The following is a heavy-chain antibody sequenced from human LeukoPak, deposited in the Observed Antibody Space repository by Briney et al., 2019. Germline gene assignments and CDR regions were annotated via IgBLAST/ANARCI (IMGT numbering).Heavy chain of an antibody. CDR1: GFTSSNSA. CDR2: ISVGSDVI. D-gene: IGHD3-9*01. CDR3: AKSHVTTATGTGRYFDY. V-gene: IGHV3-23*01. J-gene: IGHJ4*02. Sequence: GGSLRLSCAVSGFTSSNSAMSWVRQAPGKGLEWVSAISVGSDVIYYADSVKGRFAISRDNSKNMVYLQMDSLRAGDTAVYYCAKSHVTTATGTGRYFDYWGQGTLVTVSS.